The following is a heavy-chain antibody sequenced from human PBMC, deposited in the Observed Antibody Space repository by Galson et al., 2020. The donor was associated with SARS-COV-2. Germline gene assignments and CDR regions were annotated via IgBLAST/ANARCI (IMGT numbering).Heavy chain of an antibody. J-gene: IGHJ4*01. CDR2: ISSSSNYK. V-gene: IGHV3-21*01. D-gene: IGHD4-17*01. CDR1: GLIFSSYM. Sequence: TGGSLRLSCAASGLIFSSYMMTWVRQAPGKGPEWVSSISSSSNYKYYADSVKGRFIISRDNAKKSLYLQMNSLRVEDTAVYYCASHDYGDYVFLNCGHGTLVTVSS. CDR3: ASHDYGDYVFLN.